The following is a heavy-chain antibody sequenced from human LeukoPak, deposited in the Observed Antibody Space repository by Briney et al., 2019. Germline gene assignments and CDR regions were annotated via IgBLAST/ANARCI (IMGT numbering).Heavy chain of an antibody. CDR1: GFTFSSYG. CDR3: ATGSIAVAGTFGY. D-gene: IGHD6-19*01. J-gene: IGHJ4*02. Sequence: GRSLRLSCAASGFTFSSYGMLWVRQAPGKGLEWVAVIWYDGSNKYYADSVKGRFTISRDNSKNTLYLQMNSLRAEDTAVYYCATGSIAVAGTFGYWGQGTLVTVSS. CDR2: IWYDGSNK. V-gene: IGHV3-33*01.